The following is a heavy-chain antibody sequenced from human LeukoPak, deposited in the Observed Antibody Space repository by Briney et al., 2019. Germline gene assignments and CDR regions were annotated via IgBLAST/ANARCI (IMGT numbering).Heavy chain of an antibody. D-gene: IGHD2-21*01. Sequence: GGSLRLSCAASGFTFSSYWMSWVRQAPGKGLEWVANIKQDGSEKYYVDSVEGRFTISRDNAKNSLSLQMNSLRAEDTAVYYCARDGELGGSDPWGQGTLVTVSS. CDR1: GFTFSSYW. CDR2: IKQDGSEK. V-gene: IGHV3-7*01. J-gene: IGHJ5*02. CDR3: ARDGELGGSDP.